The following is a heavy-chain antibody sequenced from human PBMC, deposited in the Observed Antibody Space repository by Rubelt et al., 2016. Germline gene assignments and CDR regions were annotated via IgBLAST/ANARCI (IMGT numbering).Heavy chain of an antibody. J-gene: IGHJ4*02. V-gene: IGHV1-3*01. D-gene: IGHD6-19*01. CDR2: INAGNGNT. Sequence: QVQLVQSGAEVKKPGASVKVSCTAAGYSFTTYSIHWVRQAPGQRLEWMGWINAGNGNTKYSQKFQGRVTITGDSSASTAYRGLSSWRSEDTAIYYCATGYSSGWYVAYWGQGTLVTVSS. CDR1: GYSFTTYS. CDR3: ATGYSSGWYVAY.